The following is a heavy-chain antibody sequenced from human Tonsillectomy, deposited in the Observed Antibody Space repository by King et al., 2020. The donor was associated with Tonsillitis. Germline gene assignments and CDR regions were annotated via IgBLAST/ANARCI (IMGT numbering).Heavy chain of an antibody. J-gene: IGHJ4*02. Sequence: PLQESGPGLVKPSQTLSLTCTVSGGSISSGSYYWSWIRQPAGKGLEWIGRIYISGSTNYNPSLKSRVTMSVDTSKNQFSLNLSSVTAADTAVYYCARDRSGSGSYYSPFDYWGQGTLVTVSS. CDR2: IYISGST. V-gene: IGHV4-61*02. D-gene: IGHD3-10*01. CDR3: ARDRSGSGSYYSPFDY. CDR1: GGSISSGSYY.